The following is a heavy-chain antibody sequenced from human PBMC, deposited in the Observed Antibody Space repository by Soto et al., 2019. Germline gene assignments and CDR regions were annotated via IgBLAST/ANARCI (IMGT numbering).Heavy chain of an antibody. J-gene: IGHJ6*02. CDR3: ARPGSGYDILTGQYFYYYHAMDV. D-gene: IGHD3-9*01. V-gene: IGHV3-30-3*01. CDR2: ISYDGSNK. Sequence: QVQLVESGGGVVQPGRSLRLSCAASGFIFSTYAMHWVRQAPGKGLEWVAVISYDGSNKYYADSVKGRFTISRDNSKNTLYLQRSSLRTEDTAVFYCARPGSGYDILTGQYFYYYHAMDVWGQGTTVTVSS. CDR1: GFIFSTYA.